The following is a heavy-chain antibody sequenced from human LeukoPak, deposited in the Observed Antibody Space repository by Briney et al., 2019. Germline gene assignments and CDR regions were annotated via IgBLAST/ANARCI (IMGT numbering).Heavy chain of an antibody. Sequence: QSGGSLRLSCAASGFTFSSYAMSWVRQAPGKGLEWVSAISGSGGSTYYADSVKGRFTISRDNSKNTLYLQMNSLRAEDTAVYYCASARRGLLEKNFDYWGQGTLVTVSS. CDR1: GFTFSSYA. CDR2: ISGSGGST. V-gene: IGHV3-23*01. CDR3: ASARRGLLEKNFDY. J-gene: IGHJ4*02. D-gene: IGHD3-10*01.